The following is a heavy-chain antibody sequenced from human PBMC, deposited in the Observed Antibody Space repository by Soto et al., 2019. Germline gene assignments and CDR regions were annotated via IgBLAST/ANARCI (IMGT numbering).Heavy chain of an antibody. V-gene: IGHV3-15*07. J-gene: IGHJ3*02. D-gene: IGHD5-12*01. Sequence: GGSLRLSCAASGFTFSNAWMNWVRQAPGKGLEWVGRIKSKTDGGTTDYAAPVKGRFTISRDDSKNTLYLQMNSLKTEDTAVYYCGVATITGDAFDIWGQGTMVTVSS. CDR3: GVATITGDAFDI. CDR1: GFTFSNAW. CDR2: IKSKTDGGTT.